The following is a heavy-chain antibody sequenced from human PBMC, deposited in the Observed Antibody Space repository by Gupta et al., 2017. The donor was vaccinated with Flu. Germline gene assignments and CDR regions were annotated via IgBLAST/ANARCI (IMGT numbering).Heavy chain of an antibody. J-gene: IGHJ3*02. V-gene: IGHV3-48*02. CDR3: ACNIVVVPAAIPSRLGAFDI. CDR1: GFTFSSYS. CDR2: ISSSSSTI. Sequence: SCAASGFTFSSYSMNWVRRAPGKGLEWVSYISSSSSTIYYADSVKGRFTISRDNAKNSLYLQMNSLRDEDTAVYYCACNIVVVPAAIPSRLGAFDIWGQGTMVTVSS. D-gene: IGHD2-2*02.